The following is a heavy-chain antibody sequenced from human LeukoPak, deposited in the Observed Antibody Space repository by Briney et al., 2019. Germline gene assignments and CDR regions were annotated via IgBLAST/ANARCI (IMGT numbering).Heavy chain of an antibody. Sequence: GASVKVSCKASGYTFTSYGISWVRQAPGQGLEWMGRIITILGIANYAQKFQGRVTITADKSTSTAYMELSSLRSEDTAVYYCARESTTYYFDYWGQGTLVTVSS. J-gene: IGHJ4*02. CDR2: IITILGIA. V-gene: IGHV1-69*04. D-gene: IGHD1-14*01. CDR1: GYTFTSYG. CDR3: ARESTTYYFDY.